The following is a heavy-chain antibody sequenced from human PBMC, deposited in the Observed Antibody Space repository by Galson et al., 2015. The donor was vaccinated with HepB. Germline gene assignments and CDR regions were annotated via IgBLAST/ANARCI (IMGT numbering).Heavy chain of an antibody. Sequence: LSLTCTVSGGSITSYYWSWIRQPPGTGLEWIGYIHYSGSTNYNPPLKSRVTISVDTSKNQFSLRLSSVTAADTAVYYCASFTNSGFGYWGQGTLVTVPS. CDR3: ASFTNSGFGY. V-gene: IGHV4-59*01. J-gene: IGHJ4*02. CDR1: GGSITSYY. D-gene: IGHD6-19*01. CDR2: IHYSGST.